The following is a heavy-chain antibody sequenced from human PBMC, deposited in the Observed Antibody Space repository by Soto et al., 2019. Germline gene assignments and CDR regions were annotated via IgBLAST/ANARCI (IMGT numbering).Heavy chain of an antibody. D-gene: IGHD5-18*01. J-gene: IGHJ6*02. CDR2: IYYSGST. V-gene: IGHV4-59*01. Sequence: SETLSLTCTASGGSISSYYWSWIRQPPGKGLEWIGYIYYSGSTNYNPSLKSRVTISVDTSKNQFSLKLSSVTAADTAVYYCARGKGSRGYSYGYYYYYGMDVWGQGTTVTVS. CDR3: ARGKGSRGYSYGYYYYYGMDV. CDR1: GGSISSYY.